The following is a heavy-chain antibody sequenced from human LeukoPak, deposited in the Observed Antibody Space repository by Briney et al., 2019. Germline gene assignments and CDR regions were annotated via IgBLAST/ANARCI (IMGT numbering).Heavy chain of an antibody. CDR3: AKEGDYDYVWGSFLDY. Sequence: AGSLRLSCAASVFTFSSYGMHWVRQAPGKGLEWVAVIWYDGSNKYYADSVKGRFTISRDNSKNTLYLQMNSLRAEDTAVYYCAKEGDYDYVWGSFLDYWGQGTLVTVSS. V-gene: IGHV3-33*06. CDR1: VFTFSSYG. CDR2: IWYDGSNK. J-gene: IGHJ4*02. D-gene: IGHD3-16*01.